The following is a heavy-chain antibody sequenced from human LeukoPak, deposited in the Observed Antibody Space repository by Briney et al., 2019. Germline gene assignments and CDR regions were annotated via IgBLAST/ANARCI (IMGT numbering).Heavy chain of an antibody. D-gene: IGHD3-9*01. CDR3: ATGAPPSYDILTGYYH. J-gene: IGHJ5*02. V-gene: IGHV1-24*01. CDR1: GYTLSELS. CDR2: FDPEDGET. Sequence: GASVKVSCKVSGYTLSELSMHWVRQAPGKGLEWMGGFDPEDGETIYAQKFQGRVTMTEDTSTDTTYMELSSLRSEDTAVYYCATGAPPSYDILTGYYHWGQGTLVTVSS.